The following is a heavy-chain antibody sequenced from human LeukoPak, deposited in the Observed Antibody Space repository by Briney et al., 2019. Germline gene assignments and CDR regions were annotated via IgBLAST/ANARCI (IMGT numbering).Heavy chain of an antibody. J-gene: IGHJ4*02. V-gene: IGHV4-4*07. CDR2: IHTSGST. D-gene: IGHD6-19*01. Sequence: PSETLSLTCTVSGGSIKNYYWNWIRQPAGKGLKWIGRIHTSGSTNYNPSLKSRLTVSVDTSKNQFSLRLTSVTAADTAVYYCARDGGSGWYDYWGQGILVTVSS. CDR1: GGSIKNYY. CDR3: ARDGGSGWYDY.